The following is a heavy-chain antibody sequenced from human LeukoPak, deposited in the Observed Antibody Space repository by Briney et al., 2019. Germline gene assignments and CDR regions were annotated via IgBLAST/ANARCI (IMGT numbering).Heavy chain of an antibody. D-gene: IGHD6-13*01. CDR3: ARPTSSSWYADTHPFGY. Sequence: GESLKTSCKGSGYSFTSYWIGWVRQMPGKGLEWMRIIYPGDSDTRYNPSFQGQVTITADRSISTAYLQWSSLKASDTAMYYCARPTSSSWYADTHPFGYWGQGTPVTVSS. CDR2: IYPGDSDT. J-gene: IGHJ4*02. V-gene: IGHV5-51*01. CDR1: GYSFTSYW.